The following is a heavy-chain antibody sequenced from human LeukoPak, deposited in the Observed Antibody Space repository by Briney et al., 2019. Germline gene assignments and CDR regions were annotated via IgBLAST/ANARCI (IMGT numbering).Heavy chain of an antibody. D-gene: IGHD6-19*01. Sequence: GGSLRLSCAASGFTFSSYAMHWVRQAPGKGLEWVAVIWYDGSNKYYADSVKGRFTISRDNSKNTLYLQMNSLRAEDTAVYYCARVAASSGFYGMDVWGQGTTVTVSS. J-gene: IGHJ6*02. CDR3: ARVAASSGFYGMDV. V-gene: IGHV3-33*08. CDR1: GFTFSSYA. CDR2: IWYDGSNK.